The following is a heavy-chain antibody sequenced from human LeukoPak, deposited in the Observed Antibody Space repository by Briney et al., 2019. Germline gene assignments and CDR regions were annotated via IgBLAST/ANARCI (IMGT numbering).Heavy chain of an antibody. J-gene: IGHJ4*02. Sequence: ASVKVSCKVSGYTLTELSMHWVRQAPGKGLEWMGGFDPEDGETIYAQKFQGRVTMTEDTSTDTAYMELSSLRSEDTAVYYCAGESGYSYGLNYWGQGTLVTVSS. V-gene: IGHV1-24*01. CDR2: FDPEDGET. CDR3: AGESGYSYGLNY. D-gene: IGHD5-18*01. CDR1: GYTLTELS.